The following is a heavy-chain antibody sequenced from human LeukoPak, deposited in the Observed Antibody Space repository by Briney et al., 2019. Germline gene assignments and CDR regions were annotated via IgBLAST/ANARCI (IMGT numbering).Heavy chain of an antibody. D-gene: IGHD1-14*01. J-gene: IGHJ4*02. CDR1: GGSISSHY. CDR3: ARRKTYYYEY. Sequence: SETLSLTCTVSGGSISSHYWSWIRQPPGKGQEWIGYIYTSGSTNYNPSLKSRVTISVDTSKNQFSLKLSSVTAADTAVYYCARRKTYYYEYWGQGTLVTVSS. V-gene: IGHV4-4*09. CDR2: IYTSGST.